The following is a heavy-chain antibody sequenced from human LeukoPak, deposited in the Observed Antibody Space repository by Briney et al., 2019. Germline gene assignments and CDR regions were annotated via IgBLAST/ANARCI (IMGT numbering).Heavy chain of an antibody. CDR1: GGSISSYY. CDR3: ARAQKFGELLGPPSWFDP. V-gene: IGHV4-59*01. D-gene: IGHD3-10*01. Sequence: EASETLSLTCTVSGGSISSYYWSWIRQPPGKGLEWIGYIYYSGSTNYNPSLKSRVTISVDTSKNQFSLKLSSVTAADTAVYYCARAQKFGELLGPPSWFDPWGQGTLVTVSS. CDR2: IYYSGST. J-gene: IGHJ5*02.